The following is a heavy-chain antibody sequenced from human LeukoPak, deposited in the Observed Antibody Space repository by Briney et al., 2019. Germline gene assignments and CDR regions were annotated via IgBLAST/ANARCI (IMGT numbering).Heavy chain of an antibody. CDR1: GGSFSGYY. Sequence: PSETLSLTCAVYGGSFSGYYWSWIRQPPGKGLEWIGEINHSGSTNYNPSLKSRVTISVDTSKNQFSLKLSSVTAADTAVYYCARGRSSTLIAAAGTLGVYFDYWGQGTLVTVSS. CDR2: INHSGST. V-gene: IGHV4-34*01. D-gene: IGHD6-13*01. CDR3: ARGRSSTLIAAAGTLGVYFDY. J-gene: IGHJ4*02.